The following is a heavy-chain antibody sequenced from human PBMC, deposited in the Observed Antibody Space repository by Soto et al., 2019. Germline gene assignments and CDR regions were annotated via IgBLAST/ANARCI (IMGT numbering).Heavy chain of an antibody. V-gene: IGHV1-2*04. CDR3: AREVGDFWSGQMDYYYYMDV. CDR1: GYTFTGYY. D-gene: IGHD3-3*01. Sequence: QVQLVQSGAEVKKPGASVKVSCKASGYTFTGYYMHWVRQAPGQGLEWMGWINPNSGGTNYAQKFQGWVTMTRDTSISTAYMELSRLRSDDTAVYYCAREVGDFWSGQMDYYYYMDVWGKGTTVTVSS. CDR2: INPNSGGT. J-gene: IGHJ6*03.